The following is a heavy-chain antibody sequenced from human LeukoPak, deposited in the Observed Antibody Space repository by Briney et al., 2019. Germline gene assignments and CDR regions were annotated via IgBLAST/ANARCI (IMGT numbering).Heavy chain of an antibody. D-gene: IGHD6-25*01. CDR3: ARGSGWKPIDY. CDR1: GFTFDDYA. J-gene: IGHJ4*02. CDR2: ISWNSGSI. V-gene: IGHV3-9*01. Sequence: PGGSLRLSCAASGFTFDDYAMHWVRQAPGKGLEWVSGISWNSGSIGYADSVKGRFTISRDNAKNSLYLQMNSLGAEDTALYYCARGSGWKPIDYWGQGTLVTVSS.